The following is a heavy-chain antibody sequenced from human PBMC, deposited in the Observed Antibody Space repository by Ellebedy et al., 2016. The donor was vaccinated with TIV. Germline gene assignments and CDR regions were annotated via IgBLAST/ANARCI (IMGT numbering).Heavy chain of an antibody. CDR3: ARGVSYYHDSSGYGTV. V-gene: IGHV3-74*01. Sequence: GGSLRLXCAASGFTFSSYWMNWVRQAPGKGLVWVSRINSDESDTNYADSVKGRFTISRDNAENTLYLQMSGLRAEDTAVYYCARGVSYYHDSSGYGTVWGQGTTVTVSS. D-gene: IGHD3-22*01. CDR2: INSDESDT. CDR1: GFTFSSYW. J-gene: IGHJ6*02.